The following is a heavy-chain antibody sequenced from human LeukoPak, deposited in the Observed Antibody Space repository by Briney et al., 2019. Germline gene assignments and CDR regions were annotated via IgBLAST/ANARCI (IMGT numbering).Heavy chain of an antibody. Sequence: SETLSLTCTVSGGSISSGGYYWSWIRQPPGKGLEWIGYIYYSGSTNYNPSLKSRVTISVDTSKNQFSLKLSSVTAADTAVYYCAIESSSGHAFDIWGQGTMVTVSS. V-gene: IGHV4-61*08. CDR3: AIESSSGHAFDI. J-gene: IGHJ3*02. CDR2: IYYSGST. CDR1: GGSISSGGYY. D-gene: IGHD6-19*01.